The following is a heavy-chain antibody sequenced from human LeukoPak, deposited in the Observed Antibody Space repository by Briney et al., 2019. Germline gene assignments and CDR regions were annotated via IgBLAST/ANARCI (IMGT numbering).Heavy chain of an antibody. D-gene: IGHD3-22*01. CDR2: ISGSGGST. CDR1: GFTFSSYA. V-gene: IGHV3-23*01. CDR3: AKDRMIVVVTTFDP. J-gene: IGHJ5*02. Sequence: GGSQRLSCAASGFTFSSYAMSWVRQAPGKGLEWVSAISGSGGSTYYADSVKGRFTISRDNSKNTLYLQMNSLRAEATAVYYCAKDRMIVVVTTFDPWGQGTLVTVSS.